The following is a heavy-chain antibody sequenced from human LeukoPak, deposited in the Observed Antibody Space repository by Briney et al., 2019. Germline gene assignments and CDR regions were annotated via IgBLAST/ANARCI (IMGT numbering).Heavy chain of an antibody. Sequence: ASVKVSCKASGYTFTSYGISWVRQAPGQGLEWMAWINAYNGNTNYAQKLKGRVTMTTDTSTSTAYMELRSLRSDDTAVYYCARDAVMVRGVIPYYYYGMDVWGQGTTVTVSS. V-gene: IGHV1-18*01. D-gene: IGHD3-10*01. J-gene: IGHJ6*02. CDR2: INAYNGNT. CDR1: GYTFTSYG. CDR3: ARDAVMVRGVIPYYYYGMDV.